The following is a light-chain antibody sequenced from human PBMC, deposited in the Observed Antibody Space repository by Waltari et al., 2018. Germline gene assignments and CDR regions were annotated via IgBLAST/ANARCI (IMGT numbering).Light chain of an antibody. CDR1: QRVTGSF. V-gene: IGKV3-20*01. CDR2: NTS. CDR3: QQYGASPS. J-gene: IGKJ4*01. Sequence: EIVLTQSPDTLSLSPGARATLSCRASQRVTGSFLAWYQQKPGQSPRLLIYNTSNRATGIPDRFSGSGSGTHFTLTISRLEPEDFAVYYCQQYGASPSFGGGTKVEVK.